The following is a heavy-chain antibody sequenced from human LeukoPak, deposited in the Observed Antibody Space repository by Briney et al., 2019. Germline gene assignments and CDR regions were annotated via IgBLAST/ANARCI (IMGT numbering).Heavy chain of an antibody. J-gene: IGHJ6*03. CDR2: IYPGDSDT. V-gene: IGHV5-51*01. CDR1: GYSFTSYW. Sequence: GESLKISCKGSGYSFTSYWIGWVRQMPGKGLEWMGIIYPGDSDTRYSPSFQGQVTISADKSISTAYLQWSSLKASDTAMYYCARHAMGVNYLPDYYYMDVWGKGTTVTVSS. D-gene: IGHD1-7*01. CDR3: ARHAMGVNYLPDYYYMDV.